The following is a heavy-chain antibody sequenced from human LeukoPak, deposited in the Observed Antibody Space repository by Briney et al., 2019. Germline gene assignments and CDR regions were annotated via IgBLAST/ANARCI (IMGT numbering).Heavy chain of an antibody. CDR2: INHSGST. V-gene: IGHV4-34*01. Sequence: SETLSLTCAVYGGSFSGYYWSWIRQPPGKGLEWIGVINHSGSTNYNPSLKSRVTISVDTSKNQFSLKLSSVTAADTAIYYCARGEDVSGYRTDCWGQGTLVTVSS. D-gene: IGHD3-3*01. J-gene: IGHJ4*02. CDR1: GGSFSGYY. CDR3: ARGEDVSGYRTDC.